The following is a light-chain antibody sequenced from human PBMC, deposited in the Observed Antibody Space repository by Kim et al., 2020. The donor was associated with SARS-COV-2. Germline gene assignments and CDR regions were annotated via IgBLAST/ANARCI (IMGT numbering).Light chain of an antibody. V-gene: IGKV3-15*01. CDR3: QQYNNWPPLT. J-gene: IGKJ4*01. Sequence: SHGERATLSCRASKSVTNNLAWYQQKPGQAPRLLIYGASNRATGIPARFSGSGSGTEFTLTINSLQSEDFAVYYCQQYNNWPPLTFGGGTKVDIK. CDR2: GAS. CDR1: KSVTNN.